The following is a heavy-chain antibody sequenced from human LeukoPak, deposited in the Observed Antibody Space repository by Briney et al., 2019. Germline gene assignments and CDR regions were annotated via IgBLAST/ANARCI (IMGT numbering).Heavy chain of an antibody. V-gene: IGHV4-59*13. D-gene: IGHD2-2*02. CDR1: GDSISSYY. CDR3: ASCLLSTSCYS. Sequence: KPSETLSLTCTVSGDSISSYYWSWIRQPPGKGLEWIGYIFYTGSTNYNPSLKSRVTTSVDTSKNQFSLKLSSVTAADTAVYYCASCLLSTSCYSWGQRTLVTVSS. CDR2: IFYTGST. J-gene: IGHJ4*02.